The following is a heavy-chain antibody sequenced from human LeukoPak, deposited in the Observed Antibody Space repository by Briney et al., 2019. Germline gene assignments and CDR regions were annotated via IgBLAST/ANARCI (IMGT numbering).Heavy chain of an antibody. CDR3: ARQSSPESSGSYYTFDY. CDR2: IYPGDSDT. CDR1: GCSFNSHW. J-gene: IGHJ4*02. Sequence: GASPEICCKGAGCSFNSHWIGWGRQLPGKGLEWMGIIYPGDSDTTYSPSFQGQVTISVGKSITTAYLQWSSLRASDTAMYYCARQSSPESSGSYYTFDYWGQGTLVTVSS. V-gene: IGHV5-51*01. D-gene: IGHD3-10*01.